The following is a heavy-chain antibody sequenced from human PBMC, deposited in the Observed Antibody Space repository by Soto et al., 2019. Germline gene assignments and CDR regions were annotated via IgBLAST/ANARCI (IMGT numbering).Heavy chain of an antibody. D-gene: IGHD6-19*01. CDR1: GDSITNYY. V-gene: IGHV4-4*07. Sequence: TSETLSLTCTVSGDSITNYYWNWMRQPAGKGLEWIGRVYTSGSTNYNPSLKSRVTMSVDTSKNQFSLKLISVTAADTAVYYCARETYLQWLVLDYWGQGALVTVSS. CDR2: VYTSGST. CDR3: ARETYLQWLVLDY. J-gene: IGHJ4*02.